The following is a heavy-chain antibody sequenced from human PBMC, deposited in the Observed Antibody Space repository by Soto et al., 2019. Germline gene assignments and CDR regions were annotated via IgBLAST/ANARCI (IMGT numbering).Heavy chain of an antibody. Sequence: GGSLRLSCAASGFTFSSYAMSWVRQAPGKGLEWVSAIISGSGGRTYYADSVKGRFTISRDNSKNTLYLQMNSLRAEDTAVYYCAKLMIYHDSGGYNWGQGTLVTVSS. CDR1: GFTFSSYA. J-gene: IGHJ4*02. D-gene: IGHD3-22*01. CDR2: ISGSGGRT. V-gene: IGHV3-23*01. CDR3: AKLMIYHDSGGYN.